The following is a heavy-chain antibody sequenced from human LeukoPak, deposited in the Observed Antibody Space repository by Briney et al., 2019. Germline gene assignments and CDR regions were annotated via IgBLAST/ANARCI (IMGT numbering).Heavy chain of an antibody. CDR3: ARSACSGGSCHHDY. V-gene: IGHV3-30-3*01. CDR2: ISYDGSNK. Sequence: GGSLRLSCAASGFTLSSYAMHWVRQAPGKGLEWVAVISYDGSNKYYADSVKGRFTISRDNSKNTLYLQMNSLRAEDTAVYYCARSACSGGSCHHDYWGQGTLVTVSS. D-gene: IGHD2-15*01. J-gene: IGHJ4*02. CDR1: GFTLSSYA.